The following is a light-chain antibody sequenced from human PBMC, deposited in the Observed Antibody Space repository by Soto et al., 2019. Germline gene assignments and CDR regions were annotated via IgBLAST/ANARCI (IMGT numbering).Light chain of an antibody. J-gene: IGLJ3*02. CDR3: QTWGTGIHWV. CDR2: LNSDGRH. V-gene: IGLV4-69*01. Sequence: QAVVTQSPSASASLGASVKLTCTLSSGHSSYAIAWHQQQPEKGPRYLMKLNSDGRHSKGDGIPDRFSGSSSGAERYLTISSLQSEDEADYYCQTWGTGIHWVFGGGTELTVL. CDR1: SGHSSYA.